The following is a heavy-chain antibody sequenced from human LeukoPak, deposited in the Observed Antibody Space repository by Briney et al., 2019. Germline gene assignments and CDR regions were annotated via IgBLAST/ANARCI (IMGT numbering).Heavy chain of an antibody. Sequence: SETLSLTCTVSGGSISSYYWSWIRQPPGKGLEWIGYIYYSGSTNYNPSLKSRVTISVDTSKNQFSLKLSSVTAADTAVYYCARLDFWSGYGYYYYYGMDVWGQGTTVTASS. D-gene: IGHD3-3*01. J-gene: IGHJ6*02. CDR2: IYYSGST. CDR1: GGSISSYY. V-gene: IGHV4-59*01. CDR3: ARLDFWSGYGYYYYYGMDV.